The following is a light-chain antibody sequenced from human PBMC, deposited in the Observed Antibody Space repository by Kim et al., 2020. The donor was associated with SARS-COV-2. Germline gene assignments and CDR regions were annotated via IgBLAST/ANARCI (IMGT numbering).Light chain of an antibody. Sequence: VSVGDRVTITCRTSQNINSHLNWYHQKPGGAPKLLIYAASTLQGGVPSRFSGSGSETDVTLTISSLQPEDFATYFCQQTYISPFTFGPGTKVDIK. CDR1: QNINSH. CDR3: QQTYISPFT. CDR2: AAS. J-gene: IGKJ3*01. V-gene: IGKV1-39*01.